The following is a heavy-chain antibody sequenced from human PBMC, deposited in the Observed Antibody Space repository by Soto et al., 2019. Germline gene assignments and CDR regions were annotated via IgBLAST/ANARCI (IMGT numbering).Heavy chain of an antibody. CDR3: ARHLPYCGGDCYSLDY. J-gene: IGHJ4*02. D-gene: IGHD2-21*02. CDR1: GGSFSGYY. V-gene: IGHV4-34*01. Sequence: SETLSLTCAVYGGSFSGYYWSWIRQPPGKGLEWIGEIYHSGSTNYNPSLKSRVTISIDRSKNQFSLKLSSVTAADTAVYYCARHLPYCGGDCYSLDYWGQGTLVTVSS. CDR2: IYHSGST.